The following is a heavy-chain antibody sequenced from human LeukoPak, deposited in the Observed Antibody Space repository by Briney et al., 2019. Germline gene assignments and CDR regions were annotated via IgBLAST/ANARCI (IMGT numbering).Heavy chain of an antibody. D-gene: IGHD4-17*01. J-gene: IGHJ3*02. V-gene: IGHV4-30-4*01. CDR2: NYYSGST. CDR3: AREGVHDYGDYEDAFDI. Sequence: SQTLSLTCTVSGGSISSGDYYWSWIRQPPGKGLEWIGYNYYSGSTYYNPSLKSRVTISVDTSKNQFSLKLSSVTAADTAVYYCAREGVHDYGDYEDAFDIWGQGTMVTVSS. CDR1: GGSISSGDYY.